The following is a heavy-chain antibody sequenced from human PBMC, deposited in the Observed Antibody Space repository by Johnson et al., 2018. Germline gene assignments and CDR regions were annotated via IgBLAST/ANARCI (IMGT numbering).Heavy chain of an antibody. CDR2: IWYDGSNK. D-gene: IGHD5-18*01. V-gene: IGHV3-30*14. Sequence: QVQLQESGGGVVQPGTSLRLSCAASGFSFSSYSMDWVRQAPGKGLAWVAVIWYDGSNKYFLDSVKGRFTISRDNSKNTLYLQMNSLRAKETAVYYCARHRIQRWLSHYYYYIDVWGKGTTVTVSS. CDR3: ARHRIQRWLSHYYYYIDV. J-gene: IGHJ6*03. CDR1: GFSFSSYS.